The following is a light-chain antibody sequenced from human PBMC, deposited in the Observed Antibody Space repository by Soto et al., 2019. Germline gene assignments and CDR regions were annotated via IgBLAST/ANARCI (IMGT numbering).Light chain of an antibody. V-gene: IGKV1-39*01. J-gene: IGKJ2*03. CDR1: QSIRTY. CDR2: NAS. Sequence: DIQGTQSPSSLSASVGDRVTITCRASQSIRTYLNWYQERPGKPPKLLIHNASTLQSGVPSRFSGSGSGTDFTLTISSLQPEDFATYYCQQTYRTLDSFGQGTKLESK. CDR3: QQTYRTLDS.